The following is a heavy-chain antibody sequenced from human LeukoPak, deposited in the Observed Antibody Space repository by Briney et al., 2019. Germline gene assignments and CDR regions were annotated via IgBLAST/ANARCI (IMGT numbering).Heavy chain of an antibody. Sequence: PSETLSLTCAVSVGSISRGGYSWSWIRQPPGEGLEWIGYIYHRGSSYFKRSMKGLVSISVDRSKNQFSLKLSSVTAADTAVCYCGSQERYYYGAGSYYSGWFDPWGQGTLVTVSS. V-gene: IGHV4-30-2*01. CDR3: GSQERYYYGAGSYYSGWFDP. J-gene: IGHJ5*02. CDR1: VGSISRGGYS. CDR2: IYHRGSS. D-gene: IGHD3-10*01.